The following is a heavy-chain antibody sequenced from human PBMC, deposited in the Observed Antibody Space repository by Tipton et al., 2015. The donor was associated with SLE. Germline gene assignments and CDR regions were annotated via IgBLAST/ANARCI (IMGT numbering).Heavy chain of an antibody. Sequence: SLRLSCAASGFTFSSYAMSWVRQAPGKGLEWVSAISGSGGSTYYADSVKGRFTISRDNSKNTLYLQMNSLRAEDTAVYYCARVPLSSGWSGLLDYWGQGSLVTVSS. D-gene: IGHD6-19*01. CDR2: ISGSGGST. CDR1: GFTFSSYA. J-gene: IGHJ4*02. V-gene: IGHV3-23*01. CDR3: ARVPLSSGWSGLLDY.